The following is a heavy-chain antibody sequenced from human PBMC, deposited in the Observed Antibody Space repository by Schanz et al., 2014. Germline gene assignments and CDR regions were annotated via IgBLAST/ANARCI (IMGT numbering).Heavy chain of an antibody. V-gene: IGHV3-23*01. D-gene: IGHD3-22*01. J-gene: IGHJ4*02. CDR2: LTEGGGGT. Sequence: EVQLLESGGGLAQPGGSLRLACAASGFNFNTYAMSWVRQAPGKGLEWVSGLTEGGGGTYYTDAVKGRFTISRDNSKNTLYLQLNSLRVEDTAKYFCAKDPNLFRDSSGYYYSPFDYWGQGTLVAVSS. CDR3: AKDPNLFRDSSGYYYSPFDY. CDR1: GFNFNTYA.